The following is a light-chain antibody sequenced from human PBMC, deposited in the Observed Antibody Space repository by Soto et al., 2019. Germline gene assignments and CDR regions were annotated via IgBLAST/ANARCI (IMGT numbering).Light chain of an antibody. CDR2: GAS. J-gene: IGKJ1*01. V-gene: IGKV3-20*01. CDR3: QQYGNSPRT. Sequence: EIVLTQSPGTLSLSPGERGTLSCRASQSVDKYLAWYQQKPGQAPRLLIYGASTRATGIPDRFSGGGSGTAFTLTISRLEPEDFAVYYCQQYGNSPRTFGQGTKVDIK. CDR1: QSVDKY.